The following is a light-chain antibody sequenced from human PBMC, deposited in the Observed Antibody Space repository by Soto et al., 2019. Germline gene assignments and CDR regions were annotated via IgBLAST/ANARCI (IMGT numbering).Light chain of an antibody. CDR3: QQYNSHSET. V-gene: IGKV1-5*03. J-gene: IGKJ1*01. Sequence: DIHMTQSPSTLSASVGDRVTITCRASQSISNWLAWYQQKPGKAPKLLIHQASTLQSGVPSRFSGSGSGTEFTLNISSLQPDDFATYYCQQYNSHSETFGQGTQVDIK. CDR1: QSISNW. CDR2: QAS.